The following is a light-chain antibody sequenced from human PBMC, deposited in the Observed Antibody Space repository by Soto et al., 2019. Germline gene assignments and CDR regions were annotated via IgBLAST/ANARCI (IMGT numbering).Light chain of an antibody. Sequence: QAVVTQSPSASASLGASVKLTCTLSSGHSSYAIAWHQQQPEKGPRYLMKLNSDGSHSKGDGIPDRFSGSSSGAERYLTISGRQSEDEADYYCQTWGTGIPWVFGGGTKLTVL. J-gene: IGLJ3*02. V-gene: IGLV4-69*01. CDR2: LNSDGSH. CDR1: SGHSSYA. CDR3: QTWGTGIPWV.